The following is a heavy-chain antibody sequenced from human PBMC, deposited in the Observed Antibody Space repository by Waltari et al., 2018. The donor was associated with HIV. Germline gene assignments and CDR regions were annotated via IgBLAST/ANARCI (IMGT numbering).Heavy chain of an antibody. CDR2: IYYSGST. CDR1: GGSISRYY. D-gene: IGHD3-3*01. Sequence: VKPSETLSLTCTVSGGSISRYYWSWIRQPPGKGLEWIGYIYYSGSTNYNPSLKSRVTISVDTSKNQFSLKLSSVTAADTAVYYCARGYDFWSGYYVDPWGQGTLVTVSS. J-gene: IGHJ5*02. CDR3: ARGYDFWSGYYVDP. V-gene: IGHV4-59*01.